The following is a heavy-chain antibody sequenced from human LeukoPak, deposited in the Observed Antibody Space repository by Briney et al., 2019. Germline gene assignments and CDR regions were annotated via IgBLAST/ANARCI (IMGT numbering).Heavy chain of an antibody. CDR1: GGSISSYY. V-gene: IGHV4-59*12. CDR3: ARLNRKQWLARKDDQGGGLLFPPPKRYYYYYMDV. D-gene: IGHD6-19*01. J-gene: IGHJ6*03. Sequence: PSETLSLTCTVSGGSISSYYWSWIRQPPGKGLGWIGYIYYSASANYNPSLKSRVTISVDTSKNQFSLKLSSVTAADTAVYYCARLNRKQWLARKDDQGGGLLFPPPKRYYYYYMDVWGKGTTVTISS. CDR2: IYYSASA.